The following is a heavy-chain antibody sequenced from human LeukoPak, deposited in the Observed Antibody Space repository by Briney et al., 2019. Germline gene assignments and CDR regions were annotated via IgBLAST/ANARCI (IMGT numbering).Heavy chain of an antibody. Sequence: ASVKVSCKVSGYTLTELSMHWVRQAPGQGLEWMGWINPNSGGTNYAQKFQGRVTMTRDTSISTAYMELSRLRSDDTAVYYCARDLRVGGSYYYGMDVWGQGTTVTVSS. CDR1: GYTLTELS. CDR3: ARDLRVGGSYYYGMDV. CDR2: INPNSGGT. J-gene: IGHJ6*02. D-gene: IGHD2-15*01. V-gene: IGHV1-2*02.